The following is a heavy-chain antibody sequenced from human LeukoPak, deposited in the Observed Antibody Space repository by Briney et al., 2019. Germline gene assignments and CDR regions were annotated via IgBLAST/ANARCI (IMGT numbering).Heavy chain of an antibody. CDR3: ATDLLPQTYYGSGSYYKNY. CDR2: ISAYNGNT. CDR1: GYTFTGYY. D-gene: IGHD3-10*01. V-gene: IGHV1-18*04. J-gene: IGHJ4*02. Sequence: ASVRVSCKASGYTFTGYYMHWVRQAPGQGLEWMGWISAYNGNTNYAQKLQGRVTVTTDTSTSTAYMELSSLRSEDTAVYYCATDLLPQTYYGSGSYYKNYWGQGTLVTVSS.